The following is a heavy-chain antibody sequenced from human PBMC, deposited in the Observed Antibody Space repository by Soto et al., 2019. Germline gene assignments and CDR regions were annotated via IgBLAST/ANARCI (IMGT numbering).Heavy chain of an antibody. CDR3: EAGIAVAGSYYYYGMDV. Sequence: SETLSLSCTVSGESISSSSYYWGWIRQPPGKGLEWIGSIYYSGSTYYNPSLKSRVTISVDTSKNQFSLKLSSVTAADTAVYYCEAGIAVAGSYYYYGMDVWGQGTTVTVSS. V-gene: IGHV4-39*01. J-gene: IGHJ6*02. CDR1: GESISSSSYY. CDR2: IYYSGST. D-gene: IGHD6-19*01.